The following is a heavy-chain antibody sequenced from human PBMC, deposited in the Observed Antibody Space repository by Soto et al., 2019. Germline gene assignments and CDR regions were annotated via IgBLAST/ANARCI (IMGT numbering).Heavy chain of an antibody. J-gene: IGHJ6*03. CDR2: ISGGGDGT. CDR3: AKRYCTSTTCLSLDFSFYIGV. CDR1: GFSFINYA. V-gene: IGHV3-23*01. D-gene: IGHD2-2*01. Sequence: EVQLLESGGGLVQPGGSLRLSCAASGFSFINYALSWVRQPPGTGLEWVSGISGGGDGTYYADSVKGWVTISRDNSSNTLYLQMKSLRADDSAVYYCAKRYCTSTTCLSLDFSFYIGVWGKGTTVTVSS.